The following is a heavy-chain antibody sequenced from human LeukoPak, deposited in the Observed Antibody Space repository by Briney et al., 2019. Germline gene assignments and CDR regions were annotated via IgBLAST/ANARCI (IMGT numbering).Heavy chain of an antibody. V-gene: IGHV3-20*04. Sequence: AGGSLRLSCAASGFTFDDYGMSWVRQAPGKGLEWVSGINWNGGSTGYADSVKGRFTISRDNAKNTLYLQMNSLRAEDTAVYFCTTGGQLWSYWGQGTLVTVSS. CDR2: INWNGGST. CDR1: GFTFDDYG. D-gene: IGHD3-16*01. CDR3: TTGGQLWSY. J-gene: IGHJ4*02.